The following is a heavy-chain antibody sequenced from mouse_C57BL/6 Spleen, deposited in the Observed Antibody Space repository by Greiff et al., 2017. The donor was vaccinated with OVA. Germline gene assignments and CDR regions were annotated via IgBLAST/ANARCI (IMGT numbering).Heavy chain of an antibody. Sequence: QVHVKQPGAELVKPGASVKLSCKASGYTFTSYWMHWVKQRPGQGLEWIGMIHPNSGSTNYNEKFKSKATLTVDKSSSTAYMQLSSLTSEDSAVYYCARSNGNYFDYWGQGTTLTVSS. V-gene: IGHV1-64*01. J-gene: IGHJ2*01. CDR3: ARSNGNYFDY. CDR1: GYTFTSYW. CDR2: IHPNSGST.